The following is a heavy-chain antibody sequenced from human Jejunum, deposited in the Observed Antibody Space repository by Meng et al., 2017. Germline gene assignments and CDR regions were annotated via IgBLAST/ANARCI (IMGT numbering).Heavy chain of an antibody. D-gene: IGHD6-13*01. CDR3: ARDTAGFGP. Sequence: HLQLQELGPGLVKPSATLSLTLAVSGGSISTAGYYWGWIRQSPGKGLEWIGSIFYSGTTYYNPSLKSRVTISIDTSKNQFSLKMNSVTAADTAVYYCARDTAGFGPWGQGTLVTSPQ. V-gene: IGHV4-39*07. CDR2: IFYSGTT. CDR1: GGSISTAGYY. J-gene: IGHJ5*02.